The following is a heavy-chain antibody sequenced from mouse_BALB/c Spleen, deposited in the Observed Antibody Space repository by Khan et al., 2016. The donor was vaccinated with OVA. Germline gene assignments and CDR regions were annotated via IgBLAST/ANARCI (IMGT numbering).Heavy chain of an antibody. Sequence: VQLQQSGAELVKPGASVRLSCTASGFSIRDTYIHWVKQRPEQGLEWIGRIAPSNGNTKYDPKFQDKAPITSDTSSNTSYLQLSSLTSEDTADDDCAHPSAEPAFFKDWGAGTTVTVSS. CDR2: IAPSNGNT. CDR1: GFSIRDTY. V-gene: IGHV14-3*02. D-gene: IGHD6-1*01. J-gene: IGHJ1*01. CDR3: AHPSAEPAFFKD.